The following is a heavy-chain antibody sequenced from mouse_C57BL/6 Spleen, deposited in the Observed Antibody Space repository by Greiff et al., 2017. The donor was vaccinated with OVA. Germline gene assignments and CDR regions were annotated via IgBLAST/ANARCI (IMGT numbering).Heavy chain of an antibody. Sequence: QVQLQQPGAELVRPGSSVKLSCKASGYTFTSYWMHWVKQRPIQGLEWIGNIDPSDSETHYNQKFKDKATLTVDKSSSTAYMQLSSLTSEDSAVYYFARLYSNYVNYAMDYWGQGTSVTVSS. V-gene: IGHV1-52*01. CDR1: GYTFTSYW. CDR2: IDPSDSET. D-gene: IGHD2-5*01. J-gene: IGHJ4*01. CDR3: ARLYSNYVNYAMDY.